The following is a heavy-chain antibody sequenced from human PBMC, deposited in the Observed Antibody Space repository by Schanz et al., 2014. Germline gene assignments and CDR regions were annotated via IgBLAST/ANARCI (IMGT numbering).Heavy chain of an antibody. CDR3: TTLLRTDPNGFVV. J-gene: IGHJ6*02. CDR2: IIPILGIA. D-gene: IGHD2-15*01. V-gene: IGHV1-69*02. CDR1: GGTFSTYT. Sequence: QVQLVQSGAEVKKPGSSVKVSCKASGGTFSTYTISWVRQAPGQGLEWMGRIIPILGIANYAQKFQGRVTITADKSMNITYKQLSSRGTEDTAVYYCTTLLRTDPNGFVVWGQGTTVTVS.